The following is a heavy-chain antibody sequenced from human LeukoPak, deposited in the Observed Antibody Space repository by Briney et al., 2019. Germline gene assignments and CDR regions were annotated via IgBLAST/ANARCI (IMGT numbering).Heavy chain of an antibody. CDR2: ISGSGGST. J-gene: IGHJ4*02. V-gene: IGHV3-23*01. Sequence: PGGSLRLSCAASGFTFSSYAMSWVRQAPGKGLEWVSAISGSGGSTYYADSVKGRFTISRDNSKNTLYLQMNSLRAEDTAVYYCAILLSGGKLNGRIDYWGQGTLVTVSS. CDR1: GFTFSSYA. CDR3: AILLSGGKLNGRIDY. D-gene: IGHD2-15*01.